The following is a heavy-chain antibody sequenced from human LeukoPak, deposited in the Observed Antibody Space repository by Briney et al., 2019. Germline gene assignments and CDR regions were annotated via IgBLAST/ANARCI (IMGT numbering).Heavy chain of an antibody. Sequence: GASVKVSCKASGCLYTSSVIMWVRQAPGQGLEWMGWIRAYNGNTNYARKLQGRDTMTTDTATSTAYMELRSLSSDDPGTRYSATLPRGFAIAGNRNWVYSWGQGTLVTVSS. CDR2: IRAYNGNT. J-gene: IGHJ5*01. D-gene: IGHD6-13*01. CDR1: GCLYTSSV. V-gene: IGHV1-18*01. CDR3: ATLPRGFAIAGNRNWVYS.